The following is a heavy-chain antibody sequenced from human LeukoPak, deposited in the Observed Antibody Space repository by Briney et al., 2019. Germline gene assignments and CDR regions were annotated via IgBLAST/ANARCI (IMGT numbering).Heavy chain of an antibody. D-gene: IGHD3-22*01. CDR3: AKDEELSYYDSSGYFN. CDR1: GFTFSSYG. V-gene: IGHV3-30*02. Sequence: GGSLRLSCAASGFTFSSYGMHWVRQAPGKGLVWVAFIRYDGSNKYYADSVKGRFTISRDNSKNTLYLQMNSLRAEDTAVYYCAKDEELSYYDSSGYFNWGQGTLVTVSS. J-gene: IGHJ4*02. CDR2: IRYDGSNK.